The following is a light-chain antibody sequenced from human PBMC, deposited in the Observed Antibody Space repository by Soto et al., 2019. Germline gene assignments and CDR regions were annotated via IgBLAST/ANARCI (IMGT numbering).Light chain of an antibody. V-gene: IGKV3-20*01. J-gene: IGKJ2*01. CDR2: GAS. Sequence: ETVLTQSPGTLSLSPGERATLSCRASQSVSSSYLAWYQQKPGQAPRLLIYGASIRATGIPDRFSGSGSGTDFTLTISRLEPEDFAVYYSQQYGSSLYTFGQGTKLEIK. CDR1: QSVSSSY. CDR3: QQYGSSLYT.